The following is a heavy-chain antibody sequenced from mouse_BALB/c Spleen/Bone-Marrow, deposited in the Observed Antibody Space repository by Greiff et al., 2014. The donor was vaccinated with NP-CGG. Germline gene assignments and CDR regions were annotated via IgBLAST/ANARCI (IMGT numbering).Heavy chain of an antibody. CDR2: IDPSDSYT. Sequence: LEESGAELVKPGASVKLSCKASGYTFTSYWMHWVKQRPGQGLEWIGEIDPSDSYTNYNQKFKGKATLTVDKSSSTAYMQLSSLTSEDSAVNFCARWLLRYYAMDDWGQGTSVTVSS. CDR3: ARWLLRYYAMDD. J-gene: IGHJ4*01. D-gene: IGHD2-3*01. V-gene: IGHV1-69*02. CDR1: GYTFTSYW.